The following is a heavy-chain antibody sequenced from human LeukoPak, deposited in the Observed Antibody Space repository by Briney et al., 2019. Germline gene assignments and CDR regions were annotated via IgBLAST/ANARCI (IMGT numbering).Heavy chain of an antibody. D-gene: IGHD3-9*01. CDR2: IIPIFGTA. CDR1: GGTFSSYA. Sequence: SVKVSCKASGGTFSSYAISWVRQAPGQGLEWMGGIIPIFGTANYAQKFQGRVTITTDESTSTAYMELSSLRSEDTAVYYCARVPYYDILTGYYSLDYWGQGTLSPSPQ. J-gene: IGHJ4*02. CDR3: ARVPYYDILTGYYSLDY. V-gene: IGHV1-69*05.